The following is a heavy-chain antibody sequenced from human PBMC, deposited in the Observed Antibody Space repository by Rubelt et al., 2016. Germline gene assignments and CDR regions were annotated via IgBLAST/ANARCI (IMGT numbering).Heavy chain of an antibody. J-gene: IGHJ6*02. CDR1: GYSFTSYW. CDR2: IYPGDSDT. Sequence: KRGESLKISCKGSGYSFTSYWIGWVRQMPGKGLEWMGIIYPGDSDTRYSPSFQGQVTISADKSISTAYLQWSSLKASDTAMYYCARRPRGGSSVMYYYYGMDVWGQGTTVTVS. D-gene: IGHD6-6*01. V-gene: IGHV5-51*01. CDR3: ARRPRGGSSVMYYYYGMDV.